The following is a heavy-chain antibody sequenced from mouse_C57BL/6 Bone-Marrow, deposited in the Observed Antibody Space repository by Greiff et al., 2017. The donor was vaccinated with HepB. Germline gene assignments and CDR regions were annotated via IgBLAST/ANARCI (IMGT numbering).Heavy chain of an antibody. D-gene: IGHD1-1*01. CDR3: ARHYYGSSPPYYFDY. CDR1: GFTFSSYG. Sequence: EVHLVESGGDLVKPGGSLKLSCAASGFTFSSYGMSWVRQTPDKRLEWVATISSGGSYTYYPDSVKGRFTISRDNAKNTLYLQMSSLKSEDTAMYYCARHYYGSSPPYYFDYWGQGTTLTVSS. CDR2: ISSGGSYT. V-gene: IGHV5-6*01. J-gene: IGHJ2*01.